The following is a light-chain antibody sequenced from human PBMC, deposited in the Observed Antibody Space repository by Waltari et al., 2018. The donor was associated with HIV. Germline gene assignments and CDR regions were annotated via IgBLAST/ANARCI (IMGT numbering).Light chain of an antibody. CDR2: GAS. J-gene: IGKJ2*01. CDR1: QSVSSN. CDR3: QQFNNWPYT. Sequence: EIVMTQSPATLSVSPGERATLSCRASQSVSSNLAWYQQKPGQAPRLLIYGASTRATGIPARFGGSGSGTEFTLTISSLQSEDFAVYYCQQFNNWPYTFGQGTNL. V-gene: IGKV3-15*01.